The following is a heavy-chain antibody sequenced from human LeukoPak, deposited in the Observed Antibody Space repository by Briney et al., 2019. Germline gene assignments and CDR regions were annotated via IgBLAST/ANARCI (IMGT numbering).Heavy chain of an antibody. V-gene: IGHV4-34*01. CDR3: ARAVVVVPDSYFYFYHMDV. J-gene: IGHJ6*03. Sequence: PSETLSLTCAFDGGSFSDYYWSWIRQPPGEGLEWIGEINHSGYTNYNPSLKSRVTISVDTSKNQFSLALSSVTAADTAVYSCARAVVVVPDSYFYFYHMDVWGKGTTVTVSS. D-gene: IGHD2-15*01. CDR2: INHSGYT. CDR1: GGSFSDYY.